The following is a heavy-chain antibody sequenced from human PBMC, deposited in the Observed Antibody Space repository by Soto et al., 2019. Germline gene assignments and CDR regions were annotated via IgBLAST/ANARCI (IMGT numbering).Heavy chain of an antibody. D-gene: IGHD2-15*01. V-gene: IGHV4-59*08. CDR2: IYYSGST. Sequence: SETLSLTCTVSGGSISSYYWSWIRQPPGKGLEWIGYIYYSGSTNYNPSLKSRVTISVDTSKNQFSLKLSSVTAADTAVYYCARHWARSWGPDAFDIWGQGTMVTVSS. CDR1: GGSISSYY. CDR3: ARHWARSWGPDAFDI. J-gene: IGHJ3*02.